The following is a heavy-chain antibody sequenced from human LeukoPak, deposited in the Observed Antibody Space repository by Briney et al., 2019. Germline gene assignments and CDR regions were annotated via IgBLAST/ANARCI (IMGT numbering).Heavy chain of an antibody. V-gene: IGHV1-18*01. CDR3: ARGADYDILTGYYKD. D-gene: IGHD3-9*01. Sequence: GASVKVSCKASGYTFTSYGISWVRQAPGQGLEWMGWISAYNGNTNYAQKLQGRVTMTTDTSTSTAYMELRSLRSDDTAVYYCARGADYDILTGYYKDWGQGTLVTVSS. J-gene: IGHJ4*02. CDR1: GYTFTSYG. CDR2: ISAYNGNT.